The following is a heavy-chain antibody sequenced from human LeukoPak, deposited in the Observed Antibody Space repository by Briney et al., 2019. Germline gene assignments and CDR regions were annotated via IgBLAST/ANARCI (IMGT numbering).Heavy chain of an antibody. CDR2: IYYSGST. CDR3: ARATVYNDILPGYYGAGWFDP. D-gene: IGHD3-9*01. Sequence: SETLTLTCTVSGGTISSYDWRWIRQPPGKGLEWIGYIYYSGSTNYNPSLKSRVTISVDTSKNQFSLQLSSVTAADTAVYYCARATVYNDILPGYYGAGWFDPWGQGTLVTVSS. J-gene: IGHJ5*02. V-gene: IGHV4-59*01. CDR1: GGTISSYD.